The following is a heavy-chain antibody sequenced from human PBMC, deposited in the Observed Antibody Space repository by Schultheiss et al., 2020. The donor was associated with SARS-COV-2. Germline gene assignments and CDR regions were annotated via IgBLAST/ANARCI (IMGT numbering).Heavy chain of an antibody. CDR1: GFTFSSYA. J-gene: IGHJ4*02. CDR3: AREKMGDYRYFDY. D-gene: IGHD4-11*01. Sequence: GESLKISCAASGFTFSSYAMSWVRQAPGKGLEWVSAISGSGGSTYYADSVKGRFTISRDNSKNTLYLQMNSLRAEDTAVYYCAREKMGDYRYFDYWGQGTLVTVSS. V-gene: IGHV3-23*01. CDR2: ISGSGGST.